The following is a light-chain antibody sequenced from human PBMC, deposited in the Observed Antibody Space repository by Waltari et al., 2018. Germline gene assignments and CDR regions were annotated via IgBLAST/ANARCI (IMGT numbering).Light chain of an antibody. V-gene: IGKV3D-15*01. Sequence: EIVMTQSPATLSVSPGERVTISCRASQSISDNLAWYHQKPGQAPRLLIYRASTRDTGIPARFSGSGSGTEFSLTISSLQSEDFGVYYCQQYNNWPPRDTFGQGTKVEI. CDR3: QQYNNWPPRDT. J-gene: IGKJ2*01. CDR1: QSISDN. CDR2: RAS.